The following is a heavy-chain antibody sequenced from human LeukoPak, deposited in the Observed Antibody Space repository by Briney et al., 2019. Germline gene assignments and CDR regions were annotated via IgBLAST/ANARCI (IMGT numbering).Heavy chain of an antibody. V-gene: IGHV3-30*18. CDR1: GFTFSSYG. CDR2: ISYDGSNK. CDR3: AKDARYCSSTSCFIGY. Sequence: PGGSLRLSCAASGFTFSSYGVHWVRQAPGKGLEWVAVISYDGSNKYYADSVKGRFTISRDNSKNTLYLQMNSLRAEDTAVYYCAKDARYCSSTSCFIGYWGQGTLVTVSS. J-gene: IGHJ4*02. D-gene: IGHD2-2*01.